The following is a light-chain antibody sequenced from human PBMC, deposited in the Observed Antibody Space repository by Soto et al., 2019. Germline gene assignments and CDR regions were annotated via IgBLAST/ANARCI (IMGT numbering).Light chain of an antibody. Sequence: QSALTQPASVSGSPGQSITISCTGTSSDVGTYNLVSWYQQHPGKAPKLMIYESSKRPSGVSNRFSASKSGNTASLTISGLQAEDEADYFCCSYAGSTTWVFGGGTKLNVL. CDR1: SSDVGTYNL. J-gene: IGLJ3*02. CDR2: ESS. CDR3: CSYAGSTTWV. V-gene: IGLV2-23*01.